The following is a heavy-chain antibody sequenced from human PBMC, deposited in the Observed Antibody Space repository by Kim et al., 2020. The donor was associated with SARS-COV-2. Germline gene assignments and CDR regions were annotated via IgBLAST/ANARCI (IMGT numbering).Heavy chain of an antibody. Sequence: PSLQSRVTISVDPSKNQFSLKLSSVTAADTAVYYCARDGSGSYYLHYLDYWGQGTLVTVSS. CDR3: ARDGSGSYYLHYLDY. D-gene: IGHD3-10*01. J-gene: IGHJ4*02. V-gene: IGHV4-30-2*04.